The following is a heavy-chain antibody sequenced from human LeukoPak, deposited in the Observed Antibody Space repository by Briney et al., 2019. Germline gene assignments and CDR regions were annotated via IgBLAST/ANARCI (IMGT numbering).Heavy chain of an antibody. CDR3: ARVFLEWLHPSAFDP. V-gene: IGHV4-39*06. J-gene: IGHJ5*02. Sequence: ASETLSLTCTVSGGSISSSSYYWGWIRQPPGKGLEWIGSIYYSGSTYYNPSLKSRVTISVDTSKNQFPLKLSSVTAADTAVYYCARVFLEWLHPSAFDPWGQGTLVTVSS. D-gene: IGHD3-3*01. CDR2: IYYSGST. CDR1: GGSISSSSYY.